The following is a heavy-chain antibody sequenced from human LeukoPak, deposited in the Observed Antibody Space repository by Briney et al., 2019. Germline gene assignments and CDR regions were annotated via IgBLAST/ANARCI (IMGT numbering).Heavy chain of an antibody. CDR1: GFPFSSYA. D-gene: IGHD5-12*01. J-gene: IGHJ4*02. Sequence: GGSLRLSCAASGFPFSSYAMTWVRQAPGKGLEWVSAISGSGGSTYYADSVEGRFTLSRDNSKNTLYLQMNSLRAEDTAVYYCAKGTYSAYDYGDYWGQGTLVTVSS. CDR2: ISGSGGST. CDR3: AKGTYSAYDYGDY. V-gene: IGHV3-23*01.